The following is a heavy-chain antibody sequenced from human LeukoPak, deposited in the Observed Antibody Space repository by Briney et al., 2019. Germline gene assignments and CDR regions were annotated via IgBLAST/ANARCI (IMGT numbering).Heavy chain of an antibody. J-gene: IGHJ4*02. Sequence: PGGSLRLSCAGSGFTFRSYWMSWVRQALGKGLEWVANIRQDGSVQNYVDSVKGLFTISRDNPKNSVYLQMSSLRAEDTAVYYCLVTTRSRGFDYWGQGTLVTVSS. CDR2: IRQDGSVQ. CDR3: LVTTRSRGFDY. V-gene: IGHV3-7*01. CDR1: GFTFRSYW. D-gene: IGHD1/OR15-1a*01.